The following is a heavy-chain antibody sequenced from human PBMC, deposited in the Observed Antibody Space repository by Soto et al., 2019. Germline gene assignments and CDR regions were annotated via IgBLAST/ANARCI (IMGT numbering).Heavy chain of an antibody. V-gene: IGHV1-69*02. D-gene: IGHD6-13*01. CDR3: ARSDIAAAGTGDY. CDR2: IIPILGIA. CDR1: GGTFSSYT. J-gene: IGHJ4*02. Sequence: QVQLVQSGAEVKKPGSSVKVSCTASGGTFSSYTISWVRQAPGQGLEWMGRIIPILGIANYAQKFQGRVTITADKSTSTAYMELSSLRSEDTAVYYCARSDIAAAGTGDYWGQGTLVTVSS.